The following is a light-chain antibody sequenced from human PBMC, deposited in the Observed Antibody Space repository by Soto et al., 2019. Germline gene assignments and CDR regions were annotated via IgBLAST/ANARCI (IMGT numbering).Light chain of an antibody. CDR2: EGG. CDR3: CSYAGSGTFYV. V-gene: IGLV2-23*01. CDR1: SSGVVSYLL. J-gene: IGLJ1*01. Sequence: QSVLTQPASVSGSPGQSITISCTGSSSGVVSYLLVSWYKQYPGKAPKLIIYEGGKRPSGVSSRFSGSKSGDTASLTISGLQAEDEADYFCCSYAGSGTFYVFGTGTRSPS.